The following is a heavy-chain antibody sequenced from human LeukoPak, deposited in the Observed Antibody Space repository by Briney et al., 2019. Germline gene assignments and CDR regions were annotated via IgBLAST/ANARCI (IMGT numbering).Heavy chain of an antibody. D-gene: IGHD6-6*01. J-gene: IGHJ4*02. Sequence: ASVKVSCKASGGTFSSYTITWVRQAPGQGVEWMGRIIPILGIANYAQKFQGRVTITADKSTSTAYLELSSLRSEDTAVYYCARDVATLYYFDYWGQGTLVTVSS. CDR3: ARDVATLYYFDY. CDR2: IIPILGIA. V-gene: IGHV1-69*04. CDR1: GGTFSSYT.